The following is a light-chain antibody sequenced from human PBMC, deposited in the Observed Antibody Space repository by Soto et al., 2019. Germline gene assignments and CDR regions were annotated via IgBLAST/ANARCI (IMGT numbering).Light chain of an antibody. CDR2: NDS. J-gene: IGLJ3*02. CDR1: NIESKS. V-gene: IGLV3-21*04. Sequence: SYELTQPPSLSVAPGKTATITCGGNNIESKSVHWYQQKPGQAPVLVTNNDSDRPSGIPERFSGSNSGNTATLTVRRVEAGDEADYYCQVWDSRSYHVVFGGGTKLTVL. CDR3: QVWDSRSYHVV.